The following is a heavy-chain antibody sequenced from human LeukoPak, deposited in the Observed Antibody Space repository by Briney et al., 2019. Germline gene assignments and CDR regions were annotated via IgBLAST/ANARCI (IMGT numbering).Heavy chain of an antibody. D-gene: IGHD3-16*01. CDR1: GFTFSSYS. CDR3: ARGGGDYYMDV. Sequence: GRSLRLSCAASGFTFSSYSMNWVRQAPGKGLEWVSYISSSSSTIYYADSVKGRFTISRDNAKNSLYLQMNSLRAEDTAVYYCARGGGDYYMDVWGKGTTVTVSS. J-gene: IGHJ6*03. V-gene: IGHV3-48*04. CDR2: ISSSSSTI.